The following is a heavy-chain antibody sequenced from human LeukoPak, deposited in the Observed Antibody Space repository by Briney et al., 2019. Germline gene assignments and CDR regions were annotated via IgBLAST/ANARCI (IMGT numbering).Heavy chain of an antibody. J-gene: IGHJ4*02. Sequence: PSETLSLTCTVSGGSISSYYWSWIRQPPGKGLEWIGYIYYSGSTNYNPSLKSRVTISVDTSKNQFSLKLSSVTAADTAVYYRARRAGGWYFNYWGQGTLVTVSS. D-gene: IGHD6-19*01. CDR3: ARRAGGWYFNY. CDR1: GGSISSYY. CDR2: IYYSGST. V-gene: IGHV4-59*08.